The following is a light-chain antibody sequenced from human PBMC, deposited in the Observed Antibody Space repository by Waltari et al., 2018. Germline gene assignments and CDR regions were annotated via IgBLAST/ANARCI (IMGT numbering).Light chain of an antibody. Sequence: SALTQPDSVSGPPGQSITISCSGISSNSGGYNYVSWYQQHPCEAPKVIIYDVTNRPSAVSNRFSGSKSGSSASLIISGLQPEDEAVYYCSSFTSSTTGIFGGGTKLTVL. CDR3: SSFTSSTTGI. V-gene: IGLV2-14*03. CDR2: DVT. J-gene: IGLJ2*01. CDR1: SSNSGGYNY.